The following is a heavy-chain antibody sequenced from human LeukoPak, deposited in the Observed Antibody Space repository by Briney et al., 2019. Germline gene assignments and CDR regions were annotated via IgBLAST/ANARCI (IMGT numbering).Heavy chain of an antibody. CDR2: INSDGSST. CDR1: GFTFSSYW. Sequence: GGSLRLSCAASGFTFSSYWMHWVRQAPGKGLVWVSRINSDGSSTSYADSVKGRFTISRDNAKNSLYLQMNSLRAEDTAVYYCARPRDGYNQYFDYWGQGTLVTVSS. J-gene: IGHJ4*02. CDR3: ARPRDGYNQYFDY. V-gene: IGHV3-74*01. D-gene: IGHD5-24*01.